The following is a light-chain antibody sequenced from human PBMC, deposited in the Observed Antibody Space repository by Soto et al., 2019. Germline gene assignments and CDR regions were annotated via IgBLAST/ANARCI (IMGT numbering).Light chain of an antibody. J-gene: IGLJ1*01. V-gene: IGLV2-11*01. Sequence: QSALTQPRSVSGSPGQSVTISCTGTSSDVGGYNFVSWYQQHPGKAPKFMNYDVTKRPSGVPDRFSGSKSGNTASLTISGLQAEDEADYYCCSYVGSYTSYVFGTGTKVTVL. CDR3: CSYVGSYTSYV. CDR2: DVT. CDR1: SSDVGGYNF.